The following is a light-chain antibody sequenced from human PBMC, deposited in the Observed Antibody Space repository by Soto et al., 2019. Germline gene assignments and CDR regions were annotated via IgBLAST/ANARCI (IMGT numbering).Light chain of an antibody. CDR2: GAS. V-gene: IGKV3-15*01. J-gene: IGKJ1*01. CDR3: QQYNNWPRT. CDR1: QSVSSD. Sequence: EIVMTQSPATLSVSPGERATLSCRASQSVSSDFAWYHQKPGQAHRLLIYGASPRASGIPARFSGSGSGTEFTLTINSLQSEDFAVYYCQQYNNWPRTFGQGTKVEIK.